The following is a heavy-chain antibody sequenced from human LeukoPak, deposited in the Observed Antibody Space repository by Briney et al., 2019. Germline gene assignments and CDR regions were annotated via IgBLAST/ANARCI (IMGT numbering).Heavy chain of an antibody. Sequence: GGSLRLSCAASGFTFSSYGMSWVRQAPGKGLEWVSYISSSGTAIYYADSVKGRFTISRDTAKNSLYLQMNSLRAEDTALYYCARDMEPDAFDIWGQGTMVTVSS. D-gene: IGHD1-1*01. V-gene: IGHV3-48*04. CDR2: ISSSGTAI. J-gene: IGHJ3*02. CDR1: GFTFSSYG. CDR3: ARDMEPDAFDI.